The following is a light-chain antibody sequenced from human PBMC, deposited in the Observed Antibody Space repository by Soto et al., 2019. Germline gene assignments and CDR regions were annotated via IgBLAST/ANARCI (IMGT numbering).Light chain of an antibody. CDR1: QTSGSNF. CDR2: ASS. CDR3: QLYGISPQ. J-gene: IGKJ5*01. Sequence: EIVLTQSPGTLSLSPGERATLSCKTSQTSGSNFLAWYQHKPGQAPRLLIYASSNRATGIPDRFSGSASGPDFTLTINRLEPDDFAVYYCQLYGISPQFGQGTRLEIK. V-gene: IGKV3-20*01.